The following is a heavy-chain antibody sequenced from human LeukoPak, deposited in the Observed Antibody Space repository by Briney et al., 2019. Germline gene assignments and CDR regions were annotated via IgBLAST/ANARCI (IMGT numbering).Heavy chain of an antibody. CDR2: IIPIFGTA. CDR3: AREIGDYGDYLDY. J-gene: IGHJ4*02. Sequence: VASVTVSCTASGGTFSSYAISWVRQAPGQGLEWMGGIIPIFGTANYAQKFQGRVTITADESTSTAYMELSSLRSEDTAVYYCAREIGDYGDYLDYWGQGTLVTVSS. D-gene: IGHD4-17*01. CDR1: GGTFSSYA. V-gene: IGHV1-69*13.